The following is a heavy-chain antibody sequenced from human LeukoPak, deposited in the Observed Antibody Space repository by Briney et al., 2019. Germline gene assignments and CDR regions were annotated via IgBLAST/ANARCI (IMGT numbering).Heavy chain of an antibody. CDR3: ARGRGWDTSPAFDI. D-gene: IGHD1-26*01. J-gene: IGHJ3*02. CDR2: INQSEGT. V-gene: IGHV4-34*01. Sequence: SKTLSLTCAVHGGSFSAYYWNWVRQPPGKGLEWIGEINQSEGTKYNPSLKSRVTISEDTSKNQFSLELSSVTAADTAVYYCARGRGWDTSPAFDIWGQGTLVTVSS. CDR1: GGSFSAYY.